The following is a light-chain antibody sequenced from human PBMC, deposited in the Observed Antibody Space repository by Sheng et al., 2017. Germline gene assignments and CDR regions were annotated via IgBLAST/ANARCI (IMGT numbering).Light chain of an antibody. CDR1: QSVISSY. J-gene: IGKJ2*01. CDR3: QHYGSSPQYQYT. Sequence: EIVLTQSPGSLSLSPGERATLSCRASQSVISSYLAWYQQKPGQAPRLLMYGASSRATGIPDRFSGSGSGTDFTLTISRLEPEDFAVYFCQHYGSSPQYQYTFGQGTKLEI. CDR2: GAS. V-gene: IGKV3-20*01.